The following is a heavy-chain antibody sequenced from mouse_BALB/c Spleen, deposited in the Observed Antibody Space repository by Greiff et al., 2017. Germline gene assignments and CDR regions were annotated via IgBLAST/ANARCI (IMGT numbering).Heavy chain of an antibody. Sequence: EVKLVESGPELVKPGASVKISCKASGYSFTGYFMNWVMQSHGKSLEWIGRINPYNGDTFYNQKFKGKATLTVDKSSSTAHMELRSLASEDSAVYYCARGGYDEFAYWGQGTLVTVSA. D-gene: IGHD2-2*01. CDR2: INPYNGDT. V-gene: IGHV1-20*02. J-gene: IGHJ3*01. CDR3: ARGGYDEFAY. CDR1: GYSFTGYF.